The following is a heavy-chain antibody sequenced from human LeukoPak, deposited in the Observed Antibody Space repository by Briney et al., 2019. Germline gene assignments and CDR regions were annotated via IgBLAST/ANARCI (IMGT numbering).Heavy chain of an antibody. CDR1: GFTFSSYA. D-gene: IGHD3-10*01. Sequence: QSGGSLRLSCAASGFTFSSYAMSWVRQAPGKGLEWVSAISGSGGSTYYADSVKGRFTISRDNSKNTLYLQMNSLRAEDTAVYYCANPRDSYGSFAYWGQGTLVTVSS. V-gene: IGHV3-23*01. J-gene: IGHJ4*02. CDR2: ISGSGGST. CDR3: ANPRDSYGSFAY.